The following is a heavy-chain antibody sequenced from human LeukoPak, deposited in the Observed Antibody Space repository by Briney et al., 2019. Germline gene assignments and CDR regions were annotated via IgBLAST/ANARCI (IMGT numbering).Heavy chain of an antibody. CDR3: ARIRGYFDY. Sequence: SETLSLTCAVSGYSISSGYYWGWIRQPPGKGLEWIGSIYHSGSTYYNPSLKSRVTISVDTSKNQFSLKLSSVTAAHTAVYYCARIRGYFDYWGQGTLVTVSS. J-gene: IGHJ4*02. CDR1: GYSISSGYY. CDR2: IYHSGST. V-gene: IGHV4-38-2*01.